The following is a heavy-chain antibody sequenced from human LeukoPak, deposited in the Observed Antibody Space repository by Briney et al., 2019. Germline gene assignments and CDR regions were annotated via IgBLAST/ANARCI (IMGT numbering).Heavy chain of an antibody. CDR3: ARSGYSYGFRTLDY. CDR1: GYTFTSYY. Sequence: SVEVSCKASGYTFTSYYMHWVRQAPGQGLEWMGGIIPIFGPANYAQKFQGRVTITADESTSTAYMELSSLRSEDTAFYYCARSGYSYGFRTLDYWGQGTLVTVSS. V-gene: IGHV1-69*13. D-gene: IGHD5-18*01. CDR2: IIPIFGPA. J-gene: IGHJ4*02.